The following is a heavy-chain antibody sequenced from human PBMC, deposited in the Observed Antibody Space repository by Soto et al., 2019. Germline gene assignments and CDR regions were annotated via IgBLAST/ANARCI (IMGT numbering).Heavy chain of an antibody. CDR3: ARDRLVAVAGGWYFDL. CDR2: IYYSGST. J-gene: IGHJ2*01. Sequence: QVQLQESGPGLVKPSETLSLTCTVSGGSISSYYWSWIRQPPGKGLEWIGYIYYSGSTNYNPSLKSRVTISVDTSKNQFSLKLSSVTAADTAVYHCARDRLVAVAGGWYFDLWGRGTLVTVSS. V-gene: IGHV4-59*01. CDR1: GGSISSYY. D-gene: IGHD6-19*01.